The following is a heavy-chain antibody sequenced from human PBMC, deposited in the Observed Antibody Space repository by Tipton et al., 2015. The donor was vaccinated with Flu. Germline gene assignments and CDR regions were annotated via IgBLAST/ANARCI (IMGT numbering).Heavy chain of an antibody. CDR2: IYYTGNT. CDR3: SRSVTNYFYYGMDV. V-gene: IGHV4-39*07. CDR1: GGSISSNSYY. J-gene: IGHJ6*02. Sequence: TLSLTCTVSGGSISSNSYYWGWIRQPPGKGLEWIGSIYYTGNTFYNPSLKSRVTISVDTSKNQFSLKLSSVTPADTAVYYCSRSVTNYFYYGMDVWGQGTTITVSS.